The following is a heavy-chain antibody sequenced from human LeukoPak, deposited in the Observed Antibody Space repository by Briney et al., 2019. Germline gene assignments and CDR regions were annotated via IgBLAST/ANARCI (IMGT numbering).Heavy chain of an antibody. Sequence: SQTLSLTCTVSGGSISSGDYYWSWIPQPQGKGLEWIVDIYYSRSNYYNPSLKSRVTISVDTSKNQFSLKLSSVTAADTAVYYCARGTAVVIPFDYCGQGTLVTVSS. CDR2: IYYSRSN. D-gene: IGHD4-23*01. J-gene: IGHJ4*02. CDR1: GGSISSGDYY. V-gene: IGHV4-30-4*01. CDR3: ARGTAVVIPFDY.